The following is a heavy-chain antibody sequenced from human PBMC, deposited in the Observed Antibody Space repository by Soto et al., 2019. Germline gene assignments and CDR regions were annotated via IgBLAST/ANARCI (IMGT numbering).Heavy chain of an antibody. CDR3: ARSRAAAHPRVGMDV. J-gene: IGHJ6*02. D-gene: IGHD6-13*01. V-gene: IGHV1-69*13. CDR1: GATFSRNA. Sequence: SVKVSCKASGATFSRNAISWVRQAPGQGLEWMGGSIPFFHAPNYAQKLQGRVTITADESTSMVFMEMSSRRVEDTAVNYRARSRAAAHPRVGMDVWGQGATVTISS. CDR2: SIPFFHAP.